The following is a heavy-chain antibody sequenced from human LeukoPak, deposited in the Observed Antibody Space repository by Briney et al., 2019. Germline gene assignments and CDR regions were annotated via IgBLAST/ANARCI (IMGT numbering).Heavy chain of an antibody. J-gene: IGHJ3*02. V-gene: IGHV3-74*01. CDR2: INPDDKST. CDR3: LTIVETPIDAFDI. D-gene: IGHD4-23*01. CDR1: GFTFSKYW. Sequence: GGSLRLSCAASGFTFSKYWLHWVRHPPGRGLVWLARINPDDKSTSYADSVKGRFTISIDDAKETLFLQMNSLTAEDTAVYYCLTIVETPIDAFDIWGQGAMVTVSS.